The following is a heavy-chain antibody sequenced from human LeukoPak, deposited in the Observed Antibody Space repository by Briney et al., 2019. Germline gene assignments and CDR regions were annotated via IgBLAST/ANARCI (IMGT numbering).Heavy chain of an antibody. CDR3: ARDRGYSSGWYPGGGFDI. V-gene: IGHV1-69*13. D-gene: IGHD6-19*01. CDR1: GGTFSSYA. Sequence: SVKVSCKASGGTFSSYAISWVRQAPGQGLEWMGGIIPIFGTANYAQKFQGRVTVTADESTSTAYMELSSLRSEDTAVYYCARDRGYSSGWYPGGGFDIWGQGTMVTVSS. CDR2: IIPIFGTA. J-gene: IGHJ3*02.